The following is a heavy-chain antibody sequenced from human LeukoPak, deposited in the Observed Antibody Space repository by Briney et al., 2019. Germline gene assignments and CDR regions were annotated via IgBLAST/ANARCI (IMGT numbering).Heavy chain of an antibody. J-gene: IGHJ6*03. D-gene: IGHD2-2*01. CDR2: IYYRGST. CDR3: ARWQYQLLYMDV. V-gene: IGHV4-59*11. CDR1: GGSISSHY. Sequence: SETLSLTCTVSGGSISSHYWSWIRQPPGKGLEWIGYIYYRGSTNYNPSLKSRVTIAVDTSKNQFSLKLSSVTAADTAVYYCARWQYQLLYMDVWGKGTTVTVSS.